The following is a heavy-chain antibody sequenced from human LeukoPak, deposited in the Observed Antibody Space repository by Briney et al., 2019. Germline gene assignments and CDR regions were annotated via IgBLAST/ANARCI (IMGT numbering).Heavy chain of an antibody. CDR3: ARSASPRWYDFWSGYPDFDY. J-gene: IGHJ4*02. CDR1: GDTFTTYA. V-gene: IGHV1-3*03. D-gene: IGHD3-3*01. CDR2: INAGNGNT. Sequence: ASVKVSCKASGDTFTTYAIHWVRQAPGQRLEWMGWINAGNGNTKYSQEFQGRVTITRDTSASTAYMELSSLTSEDMAVYYCARSASPRWYDFWSGYPDFDYWGQGTLVTVSS.